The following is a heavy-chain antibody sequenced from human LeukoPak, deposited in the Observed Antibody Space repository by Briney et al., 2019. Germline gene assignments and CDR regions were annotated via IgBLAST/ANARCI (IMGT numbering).Heavy chain of an antibody. CDR1: GFTFSTCG. Sequence: GGSLRLSCAASGFTFSTCGMSWVRQAPGKGLEWVSTISGSGDNTYYADSVKGRFTISRDNAKNTLYLQMNSLRAEDTAVYYCWVPATAGEADYWGQGTLVTVSS. V-gene: IGHV3-23*01. D-gene: IGHD2-2*01. J-gene: IGHJ4*02. CDR3: WVPATAGEADY. CDR2: ISGSGDNT.